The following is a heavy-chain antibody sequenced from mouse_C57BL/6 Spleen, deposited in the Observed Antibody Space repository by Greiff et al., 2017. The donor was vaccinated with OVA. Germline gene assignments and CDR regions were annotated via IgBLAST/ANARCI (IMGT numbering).Heavy chain of an antibody. V-gene: IGHV5-16*01. D-gene: IGHD2-2*01. J-gene: IGHJ3*01. CDR3: AREDYGYDEAWFAY. CDR2: INYDGSST. CDR1: GFTFSDYY. Sequence: EVMLVESEGGLVQPGSSMKLSCTASGFTFSDYYMAWVRQVPEKGLEWVANINYDGSSTYYLDSLKSRFIISRDNAKNILYLQMSSLKSEDTATYYCAREDYGYDEAWFAYWGQGTLVTVSA.